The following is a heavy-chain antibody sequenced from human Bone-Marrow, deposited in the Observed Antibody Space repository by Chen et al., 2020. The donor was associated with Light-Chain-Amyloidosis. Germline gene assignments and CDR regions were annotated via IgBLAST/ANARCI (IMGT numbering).Heavy chain of an antibody. J-gene: IGHJ4*02. CDR1: GFTFSTYW. Sequence: EVQLVESGGDLVQPGGSLRLSCAASGFTFSTYWMHWVRQAPGKGLEWVSLIYSGGSTYYADFVKGRFTISRDSSKNTVYLQMNSLRAEDTALYYCATEGRDPGYSYGYLNYWGQGTLVTVSS. V-gene: IGHV3-66*01. CDR2: IYSGGST. CDR3: ATEGRDPGYSYGYLNY. D-gene: IGHD5-18*01.